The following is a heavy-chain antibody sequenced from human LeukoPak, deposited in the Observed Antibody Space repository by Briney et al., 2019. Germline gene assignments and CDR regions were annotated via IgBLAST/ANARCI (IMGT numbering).Heavy chain of an antibody. V-gene: IGHV4-34*01. CDR2: INHSGST. Sequence: SETLSLTCAVYGGSFSGYYWSWIRQPPGKGLEWIGEINHSGSTNYNPSLKSRVTISVDTSKNQFSLKLSPVTAADTAVYYCARVDGSYSYSYPGPFADYWGQGTLVTVSS. CDR1: GGSFSGYY. D-gene: IGHD1-26*01. J-gene: IGHJ4*02. CDR3: ARVDGSYSYSYPGPFADY.